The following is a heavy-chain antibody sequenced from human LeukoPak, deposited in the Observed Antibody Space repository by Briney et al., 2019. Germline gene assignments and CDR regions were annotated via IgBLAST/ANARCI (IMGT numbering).Heavy chain of an antibody. Sequence: GSLRLSCAASGFTFSSYAMSWVRQAPGKGLEWVSAISGSGGSTYSADSVKGRFTISRDNSKNTLYLQMNSLRAEDTAVYYCAKLGYCSSTSCYVRLPDYWGQGTLVTVSS. CDR3: AKLGYCSSTSCYVRLPDY. D-gene: IGHD2-2*01. V-gene: IGHV3-23*01. J-gene: IGHJ4*02. CDR2: ISGSGGST. CDR1: GFTFSSYA.